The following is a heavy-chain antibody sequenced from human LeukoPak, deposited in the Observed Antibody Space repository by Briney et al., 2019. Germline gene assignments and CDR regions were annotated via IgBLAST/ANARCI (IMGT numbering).Heavy chain of an antibody. Sequence: SGTLSLTCAVSGGSISSSNWWSWVRQPPGKGLEWIGEIYHSGSTNYNPSLKSRVTISVDTSKNQFSLKLSSVTAADTAVYYCAREGGTGTTTFDYWGQGTLVTVSS. CDR2: IYHSGST. D-gene: IGHD1-7*01. V-gene: IGHV4-4*02. CDR1: GGSISSSNW. J-gene: IGHJ4*02. CDR3: AREGGTGTTTFDY.